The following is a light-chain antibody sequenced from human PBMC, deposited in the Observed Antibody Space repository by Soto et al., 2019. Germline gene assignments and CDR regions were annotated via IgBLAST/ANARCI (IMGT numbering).Light chain of an antibody. CDR1: QSVSSY. J-gene: IGKJ3*01. Sequence: EIVLTQSPATLSLSPGERATLSCRASQSVSSYLAWYQQKPGQAPRLLIYDASNRATGIPARFSGSGSGTDFTLTISSLEPEDFAVYYCQQSSNWPSGFTFGPGTKVDIK. V-gene: IGKV3-11*01. CDR3: QQSSNWPSGFT. CDR2: DAS.